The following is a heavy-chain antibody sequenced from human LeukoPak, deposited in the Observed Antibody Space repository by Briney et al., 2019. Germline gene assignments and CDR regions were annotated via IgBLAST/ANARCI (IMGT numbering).Heavy chain of an antibody. CDR1: GYSISSGYY. V-gene: IGHV4-38-2*02. Sequence: SETLSLTCTVSGYSISSGYYWGWIRQPPGKGLEWIGSIYHSGSTYYNPSLKSRVTISVDTSKNQFSLKLSSVTAADTAVYYCARTPRILTGYYTYAQVYYYYYMDAWGKGTTVTVSS. J-gene: IGHJ6*03. CDR2: IYHSGST. D-gene: IGHD3-9*01. CDR3: ARTPRILTGYYTYAQVYYYYYMDA.